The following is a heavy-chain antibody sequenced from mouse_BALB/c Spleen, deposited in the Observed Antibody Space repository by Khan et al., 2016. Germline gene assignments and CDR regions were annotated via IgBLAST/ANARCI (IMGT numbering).Heavy chain of an antibody. V-gene: IGHV1-4*01. D-gene: IGHD2-3*01. CDR2: VNPSNDYT. CDR3: AREGWLLGFFDY. J-gene: IGHJ2*01. Sequence: QVRLQQSGAELARPGASVKMSCKASGYTFTSYTMFWVKQRPGQGLEWLGYVNPSNDYTDYNQKFKDKATLTADKSSSTAYMQLNSLTSEDSAVYSCAREGWLLGFFDYWGQGTTLTVSS. CDR1: GYTFTSYT.